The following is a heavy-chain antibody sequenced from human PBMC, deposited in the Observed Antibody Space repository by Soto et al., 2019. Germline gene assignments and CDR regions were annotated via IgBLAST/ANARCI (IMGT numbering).Heavy chain of an antibody. V-gene: IGHV3-11*01. CDR1: GFTFSDYY. CDR3: ARDSPQMTTVTLTDY. D-gene: IGHD4-17*01. J-gene: IGHJ4*02. Sequence: PGGSLRLSCAASGFTFSDYYMSWIRQAPGKGLEWVSYISSSGSTIYYADSVKGRFTISRDNAKNSLYLQMNSLRAEDTAVNYCARDSPQMTTVTLTDYWGQGTLVTVSS. CDR2: ISSSGSTI.